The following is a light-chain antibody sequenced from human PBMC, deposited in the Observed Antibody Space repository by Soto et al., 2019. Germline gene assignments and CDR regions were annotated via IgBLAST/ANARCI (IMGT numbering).Light chain of an antibody. V-gene: IGKV3D-20*01. Sequence: EIVLTQSPATLSLSPGERATLSCGASQTVGSTYLAWYHQKPGLAPRLPIYDTSSRATGIPDRFSGSGSGTDFTLTISRLEPEDFAVYSCQHYGSSPWTFGQGAKVEIE. CDR3: QHYGSSPWT. CDR1: QTVGSTY. CDR2: DTS. J-gene: IGKJ1*01.